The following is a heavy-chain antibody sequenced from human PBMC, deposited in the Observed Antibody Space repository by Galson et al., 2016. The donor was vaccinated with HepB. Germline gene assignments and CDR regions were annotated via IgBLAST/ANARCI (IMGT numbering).Heavy chain of an antibody. D-gene: IGHD1-14*01. CDR3: VSTGGVWNQFDY. CDR2: ISARGDTT. V-gene: IGHV3-23*01. J-gene: IGHJ4*02. CDR1: GITFSNYA. Sequence: SLRLSCAASGITFSNYAVSWVGQAPGKGLEWVSSISARGDTTNYADSVKGRFTISRDNSKNTLYLQMNSLRAEDTATYYCVSTGGVWNQFDYWGQGTLVTVSS.